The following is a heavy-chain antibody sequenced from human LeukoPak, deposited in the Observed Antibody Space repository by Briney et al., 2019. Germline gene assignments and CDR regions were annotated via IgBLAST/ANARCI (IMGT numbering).Heavy chain of an antibody. CDR1: GGTFSSYA. J-gene: IGHJ2*01. V-gene: IGHV1-69*06. Sequence: SVKVSCKASGGTFSSYAISWVRQAPGQGLEWMGGIIPIFGTANYAQKFQGRVTITADKSTSTAYMGLSSLRSEDTAVYYCARAPALAVAGTYFDLWGRGTLVTVSS. D-gene: IGHD6-19*01. CDR2: IIPIFGTA. CDR3: ARAPALAVAGTYFDL.